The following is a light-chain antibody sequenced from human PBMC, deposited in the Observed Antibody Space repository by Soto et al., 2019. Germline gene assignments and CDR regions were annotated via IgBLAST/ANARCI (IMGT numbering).Light chain of an antibody. CDR3: SSFTSSITYV. CDR2: EVT. Sequence: QSVLTQPASVSGSPGQSITISCTGSSSDVGGYNFVSWYQHHPGKAPKLILYEVTTRPSGVSSRFSGSKSGNTASLTISGLQADDEANYHCSSFTSSITYVFGTGTKVTVL. V-gene: IGLV2-14*01. J-gene: IGLJ1*01. CDR1: SSDVGGYNF.